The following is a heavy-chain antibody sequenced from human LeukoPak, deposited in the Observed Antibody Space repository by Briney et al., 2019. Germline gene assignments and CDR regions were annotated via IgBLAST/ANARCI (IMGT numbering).Heavy chain of an antibody. CDR1: GGSISGGSYY. V-gene: IGHV4-61*02. J-gene: IGHJ4*02. CDR2: IYTSGST. Sequence: SETLSLTCTVSGGSISGGSYYWSWIRQPAGKGLEWIGRIYTSGSTNYNPSLKSRVTVSVDTSKNQFSLKLSSVTAADTAVYYCVRGGYSYGYGLGLLDYWGQGSLVTVSS. CDR3: VRGGYSYGYGLGLLDY. D-gene: IGHD5-18*01.